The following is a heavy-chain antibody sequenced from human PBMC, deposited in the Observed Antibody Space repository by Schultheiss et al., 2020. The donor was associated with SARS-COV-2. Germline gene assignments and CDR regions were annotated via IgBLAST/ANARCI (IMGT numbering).Heavy chain of an antibody. J-gene: IGHJ3*02. CDR3: ASINNWNDGVAFDI. CDR2: IYPGDSDT. V-gene: IGHV5-51*01. CDR1: GYSFTSYW. D-gene: IGHD1-1*01. Sequence: GGSLRLSCKGSGYSFTSYWIGWVRQMPGKGLEWMGIIYPGDSDTRYSPSFQGQVTISADKSISTAYLQWSSLKASDTAMYYCASINNWNDGVAFDIWGQGTMGTISS.